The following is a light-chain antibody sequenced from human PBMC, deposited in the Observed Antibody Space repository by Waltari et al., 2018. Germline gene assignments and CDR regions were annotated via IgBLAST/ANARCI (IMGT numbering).Light chain of an antibody. V-gene: IGKV1-39*01. CDR2: TAS. CDR1: QNIGNY. Sequence: DIQLTQSPSSLSASLGDSVTLTCRASQNIGNYLNWYQQRPGEAPNLLIYTASNLHPGVPSRFSGSFSGTDFTLTVSSLQPEDFATFYCQQTYSLPGTFGGGTRVELK. J-gene: IGKJ4*01. CDR3: QQTYSLPGT.